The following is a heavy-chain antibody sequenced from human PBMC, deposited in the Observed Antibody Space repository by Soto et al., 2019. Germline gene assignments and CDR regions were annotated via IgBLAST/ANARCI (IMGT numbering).Heavy chain of an antibody. CDR1: GYTFTSYG. V-gene: IGHV1-18*01. Sequence: WASVKVSCKASGYTFTSYGISWVRQAPGQGLEWMGWISAYNGNTNYAQKLQGRVTMTTDTSTSTAYMELRSLRSDDTAVYYCARAVYYYGSGSYYYYYMDVWGKGTTVTVSS. J-gene: IGHJ6*03. CDR3: ARAVYYYGSGSYYYYYMDV. D-gene: IGHD3-10*01. CDR2: ISAYNGNT.